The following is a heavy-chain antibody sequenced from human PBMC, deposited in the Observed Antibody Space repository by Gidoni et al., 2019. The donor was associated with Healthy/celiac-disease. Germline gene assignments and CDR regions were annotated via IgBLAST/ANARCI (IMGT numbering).Heavy chain of an antibody. Sequence: QVQLVESGGGVVQPGRSLRLSCSASVFTFSSYGMHWVRQAPGKGLEWVAVIWYDGSNKYYADSVKGRFTISRDNSKNTLYLQMNSLRAEDTAVYYCARDDSSSLNYYYYMDVWGKGTTVTVSS. CDR3: ARDDSSSLNYYYYMDV. CDR2: IWYDGSNK. J-gene: IGHJ6*03. V-gene: IGHV3-33*01. CDR1: VFTFSSYG. D-gene: IGHD6-13*01.